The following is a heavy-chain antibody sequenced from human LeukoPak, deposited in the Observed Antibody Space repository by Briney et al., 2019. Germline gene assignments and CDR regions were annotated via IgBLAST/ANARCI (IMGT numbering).Heavy chain of an antibody. CDR3: ARLGYSSGSDY. J-gene: IGHJ4*02. V-gene: IGHV1-2*02. Sequence: ASVKVSCKASGYTFTGYYMHWVRQAPGQGLEWMGWINPNSGGTNFAQKFQGRLTITRDTSISTAYMELRRLRSDDTAVYYCARLGYSSGSDYWGQGTLVTVSS. CDR1: GYTFTGYY. CDR2: INPNSGGT. D-gene: IGHD6-19*01.